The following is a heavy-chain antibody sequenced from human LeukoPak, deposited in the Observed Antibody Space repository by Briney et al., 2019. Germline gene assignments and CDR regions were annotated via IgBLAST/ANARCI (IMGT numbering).Heavy chain of an antibody. Sequence: SQTLSLTCAVSGGSISSGGYYWSWIRQPPGKGLEWIGYIYYSGSTNYNPSLKSRVTISVDTSKNQFSLKLSSVTAADTAVYYCARHAARYCGGDCYSEPFDYWGQGTLVTVSS. J-gene: IGHJ4*02. V-gene: IGHV4-61*08. D-gene: IGHD2-21*02. CDR2: IYYSGST. CDR3: ARHAARYCGGDCYSEPFDY. CDR1: GGSISSGGYY.